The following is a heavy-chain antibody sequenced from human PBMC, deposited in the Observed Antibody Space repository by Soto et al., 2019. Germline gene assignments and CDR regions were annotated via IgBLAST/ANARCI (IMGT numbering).Heavy chain of an antibody. Sequence: EAQLLESGGGLVQPGGSLRVSCAASGFSFDTYAMSWVRQAPGKGLEWVSTISGSGGNTYYADSVKGRFTISRDNSKNILYLQMTSLRAEDTAVYYCAKLGMTTINRDYWGQGIQVTVSS. V-gene: IGHV3-23*01. D-gene: IGHD5-12*01. CDR2: ISGSGGNT. CDR3: AKLGMTTINRDY. J-gene: IGHJ4*02. CDR1: GFSFDTYA.